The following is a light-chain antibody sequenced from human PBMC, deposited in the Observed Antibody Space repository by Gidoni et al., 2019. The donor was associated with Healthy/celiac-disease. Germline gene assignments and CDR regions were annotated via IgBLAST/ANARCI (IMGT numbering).Light chain of an antibody. CDR1: SANIGSNY. V-gene: IGLV1-47*01. CDR2: RNN. J-gene: IGLJ2*01. Sequence: QSVLTQLPSASGPPGQRVTLSCSGSSANIGSNYVYWYQQRPGTAPKLLIYRNNQRPSGGPDRLSGSKSGTSASLAISGLRSEDEADYYCAAWDDSLSGYVVFGGGTKLTVL. CDR3: AAWDDSLSGYVV.